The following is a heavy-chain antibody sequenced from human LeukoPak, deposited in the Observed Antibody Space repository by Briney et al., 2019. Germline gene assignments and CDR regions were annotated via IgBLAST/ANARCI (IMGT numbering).Heavy chain of an antibody. CDR1: GYTFTSYG. D-gene: IGHD3/OR15-3a*01. CDR2: ISAYNGST. J-gene: IGHJ4*02. CDR3: ARSQSKGLTYDY. Sequence: EASVKVSCKASGYTFTSYGISWVRQAPGQGLEWMGWISAYNGSTNYAQKLQGRVTMTTDTSTSTAYMELRSLRSDDTAVYYCARSQSKGLTYDYWGQGTLVTVSS. V-gene: IGHV1-18*01.